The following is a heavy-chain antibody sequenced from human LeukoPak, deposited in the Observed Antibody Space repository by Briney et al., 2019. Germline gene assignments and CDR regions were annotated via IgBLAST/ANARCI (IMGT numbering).Heavy chain of an antibody. CDR1: GGSFSGYY. CDR2: INHSGST. V-gene: IGHV4-34*01. D-gene: IGHD2-15*01. Sequence: SETLSLTCAVYGGSFSGYYWSWIRQPPGKGLEWIGEINHSGSTNYNPSLKSRVTISVDTSKNQFSLKLSSVTAADTAVYYCARARGGPGRYYFDYWGQGTLVTVSS. J-gene: IGHJ4*02. CDR3: ARARGGPGRYYFDY.